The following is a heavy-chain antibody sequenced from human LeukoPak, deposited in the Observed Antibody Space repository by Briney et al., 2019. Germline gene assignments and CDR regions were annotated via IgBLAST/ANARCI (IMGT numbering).Heavy chain of an antibody. D-gene: IGHD2-2*01. Sequence: GGSLRLSCAASGFTFSSYGMHWVRQAPGKGLEWVAVIWYDGSNKYYADSVKGRFTISRDNSKNTLYLQMNSLRAEDTAVYYCARARRIVVVPAAIADWGQGTLVTVSS. CDR3: ARARRIVVVPAAIAD. J-gene: IGHJ4*02. CDR1: GFTFSSYG. V-gene: IGHV3-33*01. CDR2: IWYDGSNK.